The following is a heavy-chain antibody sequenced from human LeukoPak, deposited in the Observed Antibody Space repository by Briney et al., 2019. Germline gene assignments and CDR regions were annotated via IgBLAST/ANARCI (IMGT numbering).Heavy chain of an antibody. CDR2: IYYSGST. CDR3: ACLTTAEAFDI. Sequence: SETLSLTCTVSGGSISSYYWSWIRQPPGKGLEWIGYIYYSGSTNYNPSLKRRVTISVDTSKNQFSLKLSSVTAADTAVYFCACLTTAEAFDIWGQGTMVTVSS. D-gene: IGHD3-22*01. CDR1: GGSISSYY. J-gene: IGHJ3*02. V-gene: IGHV4-59*01.